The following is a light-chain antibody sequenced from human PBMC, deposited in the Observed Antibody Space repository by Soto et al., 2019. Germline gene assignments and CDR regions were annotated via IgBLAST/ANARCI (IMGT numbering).Light chain of an antibody. CDR1: QSVSSNY. V-gene: IGKV3-20*01. Sequence: EIVLPQSQGTLSLCPGERATLSGRASQSVSSNYVAWFQQKNGQAPRLLIYGASSRATGIPDRFSGSGSGKDFTLTIRRMENEDFGAYYCQKYGRSQRTCGHGTKVDIK. CDR3: QKYGRSQRT. J-gene: IGKJ1*01. CDR2: GAS.